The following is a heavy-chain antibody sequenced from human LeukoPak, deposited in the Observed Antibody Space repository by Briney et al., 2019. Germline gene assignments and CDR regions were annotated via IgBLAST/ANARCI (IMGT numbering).Heavy chain of an antibody. D-gene: IGHD3-22*01. CDR3: ARDIGYYDSSGYFWYFDL. CDR1: GGSISSGGYY. V-gene: IGHV4-31*03. Sequence: SETLSLTCTVSGGSISSGGYYWSWIRQHPGKGLEWIGYIYYSGSTYYNPSLKSRVTISVDTSKNQFSLKLSSVTAADTAVYYCARDIGYYDSSGYFWYFDLWGRGTLVTVSS. J-gene: IGHJ2*01. CDR2: IYYSGST.